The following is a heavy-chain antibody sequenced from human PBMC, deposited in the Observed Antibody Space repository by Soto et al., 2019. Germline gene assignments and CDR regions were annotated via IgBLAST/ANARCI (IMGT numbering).Heavy chain of an antibody. D-gene: IGHD2-21*02. CDR3: VFFGDSDTPEHYYCMDG. J-gene: IGHJ6*02. Sequence: GEALKLSCKGSGYSFTSYWISLVRQMPGKGQEWMGKIDPSDSYTNYSPSFQGHVTISADKSISTAYLQWSSLKASDTAMYYCVFFGDSDTPEHYYCMDGWGYGTTATV. CDR2: IDPSDSYT. CDR1: GYSFTSYW. V-gene: IGHV5-10-1*01.